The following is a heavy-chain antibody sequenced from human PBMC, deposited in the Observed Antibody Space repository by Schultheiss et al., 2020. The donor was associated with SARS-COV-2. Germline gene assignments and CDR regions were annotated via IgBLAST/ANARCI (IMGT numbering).Heavy chain of an antibody. CDR1: GFTFSSYG. Sequence: GGSLRLSCAASGFTFSSYGMHWVRQAPGKGLEWVSSISSSSSYIYYADSVKGRFTISRDNAKNSLYLQMNSLRAEDTAVYYCAREAQLEEAGIAAAGTFDPWGQGTLVTVSS. D-gene: IGHD6-13*01. J-gene: IGHJ5*02. V-gene: IGHV3-21*01. CDR3: AREAQLEEAGIAAAGTFDP. CDR2: ISSSSSYI.